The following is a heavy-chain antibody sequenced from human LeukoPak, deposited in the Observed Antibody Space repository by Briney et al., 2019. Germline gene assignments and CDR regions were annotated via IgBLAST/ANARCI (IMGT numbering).Heavy chain of an antibody. CDR3: ARGVYYYGSGSPSDY. V-gene: IGHV4-34*01. CDR2: INHSGST. D-gene: IGHD3-10*01. CDR1: GGSFSGYY. Sequence: SKTLSLTCAVYGGSFSGYYWSWIRQPPGKGLEWIGEINHSGSTNYNPSLKSRVTISVDTSKNQFSLKLSSVTAADTAVYYCARGVYYYGSGSPSDYWGQGTLVTVSS. J-gene: IGHJ4*02.